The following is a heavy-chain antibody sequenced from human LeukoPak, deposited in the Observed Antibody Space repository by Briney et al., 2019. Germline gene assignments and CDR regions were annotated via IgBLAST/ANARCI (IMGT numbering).Heavy chain of an antibody. J-gene: IGHJ5*02. CDR3: AKDRSSGWSRPSINWFDP. CDR2: ISGSGGST. V-gene: IGHV3-23*01. CDR1: GFTFSSYA. Sequence: GGSLRLSCAASGFTFSSYAMSWVRQAPGKGLEWVSAISGSGGSTYYADSVKGRFTISRDNSKNTLYLQMNSLRAEDTAVYYCAKDRSSGWSRPSINWFDPWGQGTLVTVSS. D-gene: IGHD6-13*01.